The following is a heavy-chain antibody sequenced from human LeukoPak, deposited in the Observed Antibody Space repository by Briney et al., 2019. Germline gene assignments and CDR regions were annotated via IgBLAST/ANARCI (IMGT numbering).Heavy chain of an antibody. Sequence: SETLSLTCTVSGGSISSYYWSWIRQPPGKGLEWIGSIYYSGSTYYNPSLKSRVTISVDTSKNQFSLKLSSVTAADTAVYYCARVGWYYDSSGPDYWGQGTLVTVSS. CDR3: ARVGWYYDSSGPDY. CDR2: IYYSGST. CDR1: GGSISSYY. V-gene: IGHV4-39*07. J-gene: IGHJ4*02. D-gene: IGHD3-22*01.